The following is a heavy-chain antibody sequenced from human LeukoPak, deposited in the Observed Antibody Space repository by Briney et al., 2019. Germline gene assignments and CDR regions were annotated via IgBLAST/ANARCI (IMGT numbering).Heavy chain of an antibody. Sequence: PGGSLRPTCAASGFTFSNHWMHWVRQAPGKGLEWVSRINSDGISTTYADSVKGRFTISRDNAKNTLYLQMNSLRAEDTAVYFCVYGGNFPFDYWGQGALVTVSS. CDR3: VYGGNFPFDY. D-gene: IGHD4-23*01. J-gene: IGHJ4*02. CDR2: INSDGIST. V-gene: IGHV3-74*01. CDR1: GFTFSNHW.